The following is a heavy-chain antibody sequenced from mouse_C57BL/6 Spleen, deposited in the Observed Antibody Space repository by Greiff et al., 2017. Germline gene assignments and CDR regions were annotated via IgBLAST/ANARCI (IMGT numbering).Heavy chain of an antibody. CDR1: GFTFSSYG. V-gene: IGHV5-6*01. J-gene: IGHJ3*01. Sequence: EVQRVESGGDLVKPGGSLKLSCAASGFTFSSYGMSWVRQTPDKRLEWVATISSGGSYTYYPDSVKGRFTISRDNAKNTLYLQMSSLKSEDTAMYYCARQDGTGFAYWGQGTLVTVSA. CDR2: ISSGGSYT. CDR3: ARQDGTGFAY. D-gene: IGHD4-1*01.